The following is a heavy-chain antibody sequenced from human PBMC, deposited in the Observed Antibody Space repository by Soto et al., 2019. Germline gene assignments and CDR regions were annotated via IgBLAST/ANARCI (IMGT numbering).Heavy chain of an antibody. CDR1: GFTFRNYG. D-gene: IGHD3-22*01. J-gene: IGHJ3*01. CDR3: ARDQLYYNDISGRPLNAFDV. V-gene: IGHV3-48*01. Sequence: HPGGSLRLSCAASGFTFRNYGMNWVRQAPGKGLEWVSYIGIGSSTKYYADSVKGRFTISRDKAKNSMYLQMNSLRAEDKAVYYCARDQLYYNDISGRPLNAFDVWGQGKMVTVS. CDR2: IGIGSSTK.